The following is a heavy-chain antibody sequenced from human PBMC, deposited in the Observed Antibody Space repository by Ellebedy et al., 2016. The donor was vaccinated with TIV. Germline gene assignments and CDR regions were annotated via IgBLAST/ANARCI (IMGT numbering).Heavy chain of an antibody. CDR3: MAHSDFDC. V-gene: IGHV3-7*01. D-gene: IGHD2-15*01. CDR2: IKQDGSEK. CDR1: GFTFSNYW. J-gene: IGHJ4*02. Sequence: GESLKISCAASGFTFSNYWMTWDRQAPGKGPECVANIKQDGSEKYYVDSVKGRFTISRDNAQKSLDLQMSSLRAEDTAVYYCMAHSDFDCWGQGTLVIVSS.